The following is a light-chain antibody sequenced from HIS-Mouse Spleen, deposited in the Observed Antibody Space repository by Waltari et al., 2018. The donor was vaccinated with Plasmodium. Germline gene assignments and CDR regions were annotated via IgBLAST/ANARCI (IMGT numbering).Light chain of an antibody. CDR2: GAS. V-gene: IGKV3-15*01. CDR1: QSVSSN. Sequence: EIEISQSPAPLSVSPGERATLSCRASQSVSSNLAWYQQKPGQAPRLLIYGASTRATGIPARFSGSGSGTEFTLTISSLQSEDFAVYYCQQYNNWSFTFGPGTKVDIK. CDR3: QQYNNWSFT. J-gene: IGKJ3*01.